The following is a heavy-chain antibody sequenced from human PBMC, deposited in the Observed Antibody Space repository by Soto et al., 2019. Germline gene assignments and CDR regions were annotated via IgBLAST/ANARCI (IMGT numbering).Heavy chain of an antibody. V-gene: IGHV3-30-3*01. CDR2: ISYDGSNK. D-gene: IGHD6-19*01. Sequence: QVQLVESGGGVVQPGRSLRLSCAASGFTFSSYVMHWVRQAPGKGLEWVAIISYDGSNKYYAGSVKGRFTISRDDSKNTLYLQMNSLRADDTAVYYCARGGVWGSGWYDAFDYWGQGTLVTVSS. CDR3: ARGGVWGSGWYDAFDY. CDR1: GFTFSSYV. J-gene: IGHJ4*02.